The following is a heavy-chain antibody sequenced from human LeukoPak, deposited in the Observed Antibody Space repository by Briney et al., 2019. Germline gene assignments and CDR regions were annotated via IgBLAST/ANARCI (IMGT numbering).Heavy chain of an antibody. Sequence: GGSLRLSCAASGFTFSSYAMSWVRQAPGKGLEWVSAISGSGGSTYYADSVKGRFTISRDNSKNTLYLQMNSLRAEDTAVCYCAKDLRIAAAGTLDYWGQGTLVTVSS. CDR3: AKDLRIAAAGTLDY. CDR1: GFTFSSYA. V-gene: IGHV3-23*01. D-gene: IGHD6-13*01. CDR2: ISGSGGST. J-gene: IGHJ4*02.